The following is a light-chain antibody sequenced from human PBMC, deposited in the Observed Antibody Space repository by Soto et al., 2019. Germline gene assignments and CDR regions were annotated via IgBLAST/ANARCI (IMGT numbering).Light chain of an antibody. CDR1: ESISSW. J-gene: IGKJ5*01. CDR3: QQYNSYLIT. V-gene: IGKV1-5*01. Sequence: DLQMTQSPSTLSASVSNRATITCRASESISSWLAWYQQKTGKAPKVLIYDGSTLQSGVPSRFSGRGSGTEFTLTISSLQPDDFATYYCQQYNSYLITFGQGTRLEIK. CDR2: DGS.